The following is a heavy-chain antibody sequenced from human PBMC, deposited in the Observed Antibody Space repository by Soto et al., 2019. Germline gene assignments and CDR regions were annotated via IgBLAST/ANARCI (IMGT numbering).Heavy chain of an antibody. J-gene: IGHJ4*02. Sequence: SETLSLTCAVSGGSISSSNWWSWVRQPPGKGLEWIGEIYHSGSTNYNPSLKSRVTISVDKSKNQSSLKLSSVTAADTAVYYCVRHAQWIIRAYWGQGSLVTVSS. V-gene: IGHV4-4*02. CDR1: GGSISSSNW. CDR3: VRHAQWIIRAY. D-gene: IGHD5-12*01. CDR2: IYHSGST.